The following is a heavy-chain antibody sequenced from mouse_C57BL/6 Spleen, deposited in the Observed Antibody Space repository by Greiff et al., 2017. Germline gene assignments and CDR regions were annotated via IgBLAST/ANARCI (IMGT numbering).Heavy chain of an antibody. CDR1: GYTFTNYW. CDR2: IYPGGGYT. CDR3: TRNYGSSLMDY. Sequence: QVQLKESGAELVRPGTSVKMSCKASGYTFTNYWIGWAKQRPGHGLEWIGDIYPGGGYTNYNEKFKGKATLTADKSSSTAYMQFSSLTSEDSAIYYCTRNYGSSLMDYWGQGTSVTVSS. J-gene: IGHJ4*01. V-gene: IGHV1-63*01. D-gene: IGHD1-1*01.